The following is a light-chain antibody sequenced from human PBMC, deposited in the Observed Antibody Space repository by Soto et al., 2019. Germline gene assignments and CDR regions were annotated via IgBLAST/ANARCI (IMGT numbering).Light chain of an antibody. CDR2: ENN. CDR3: AGWDADLRGFV. V-gene: IGLV1-44*01. J-gene: IGLJ1*01. Sequence: QSVLTQPPSASGTPGQRVSISCSGSSSNIGRDPVNWYQHLPGTAPNLLIYENNQRPSGVPDRFSGSKSGTSASLAISGLQSEDEADYFCAGWDADLRGFVFGTGTKLTVL. CDR1: SSNIGRDP.